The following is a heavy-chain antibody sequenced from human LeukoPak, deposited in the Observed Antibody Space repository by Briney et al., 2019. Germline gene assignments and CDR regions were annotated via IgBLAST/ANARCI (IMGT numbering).Heavy chain of an antibody. V-gene: IGHV3-7*01. CDR2: VKEDGSEE. Sequence: PGGSLRLSCAASGFTFSSYDMSWVRQAPGKGLEWVANVKEDGSEENYVDSVNGRFTISRDNAVKSLYLQMNSLRAEDTAVYFCARLLHYERSVYRPVDCWGQGTLVAVSS. J-gene: IGHJ4*02. CDR3: ARLLHYERSVYRPVDC. D-gene: IGHD5/OR15-5a*01. CDR1: GFTFSSYD.